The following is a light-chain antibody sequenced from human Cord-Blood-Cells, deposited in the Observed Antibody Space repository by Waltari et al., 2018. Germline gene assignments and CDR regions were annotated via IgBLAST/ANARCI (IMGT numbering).Light chain of an antibody. CDR3: QQYYSTPYT. CDR2: WAS. V-gene: IGKV4-1*01. CDR1: QSVLYSSNNKNY. Sequence: DIVMTQSPDSLAVSLGERATINCKSSQSVLYSSNNKNYLAWYQQKPGQPPKLLFYWASTRESVVPGRFSCSGSETDFTLTLSSLHAEDVAVYYCQQYYSTPYTFGQGTKLEIK. J-gene: IGKJ2*01.